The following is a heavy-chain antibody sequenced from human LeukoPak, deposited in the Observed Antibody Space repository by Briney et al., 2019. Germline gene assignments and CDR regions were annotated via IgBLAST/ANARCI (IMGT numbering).Heavy chain of an antibody. CDR2: INPSGGST. CDR1: GYTFTSYN. J-gene: IGHJ4*02. Sequence: ASVKVSCKASGYTFTSYNMHWVRQAPGQGLEWMGIINPSGGSTNYAQKLQGRVTMTTDTSTSTAYMELRSLRSDDTAVYYCARAGYSGSSAFDYWGQGTLVTVSS. D-gene: IGHD1-26*01. V-gene: IGHV1-46*01. CDR3: ARAGYSGSSAFDY.